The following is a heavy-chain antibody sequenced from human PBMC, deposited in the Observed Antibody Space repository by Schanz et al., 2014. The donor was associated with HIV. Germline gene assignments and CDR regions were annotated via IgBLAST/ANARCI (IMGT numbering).Heavy chain of an antibody. CDR1: GFTLSKNA. CDR2: ISGSGGRT. V-gene: IGHV3-23*01. Sequence: EVQLLESGGGLVQPGGSLTLSCAASGFTLSKNAMSWVRLGPGKGLEWVSGISGSGGRTYYAEFVKGRFTISRDNSKNTLYLQMNSLRAEDTAVYYCAKDIEVVVAAMGFDYWGQGTLVTVSS. CDR3: AKDIEVVVAAMGFDY. D-gene: IGHD2-15*01. J-gene: IGHJ4*02.